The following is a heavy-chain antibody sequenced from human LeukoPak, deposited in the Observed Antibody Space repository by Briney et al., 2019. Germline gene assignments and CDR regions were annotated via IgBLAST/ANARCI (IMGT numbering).Heavy chain of an antibody. Sequence: GGSLRLSCAVSGFTFSSYWMHWVRQAPGKGLVWVSRINTDGSITNYAGSVKGRFTISRDNAKNTLYLQMNSLRAEDTAVYYCARSAAGSAFDIWGQGTMVTVSS. D-gene: IGHD6-13*01. CDR2: INTDGSIT. J-gene: IGHJ3*02. V-gene: IGHV3-74*01. CDR3: ARSAAGSAFDI. CDR1: GFTFSSYW.